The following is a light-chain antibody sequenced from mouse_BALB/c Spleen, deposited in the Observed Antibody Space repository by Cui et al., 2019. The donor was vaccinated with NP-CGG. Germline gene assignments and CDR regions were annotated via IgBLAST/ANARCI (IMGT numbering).Light chain of an antibody. CDR2: GTN. V-gene: IGLV1*01. Sequence: QAVVTQESALTTSPAETVTLTCRSNTGAVTTSNYANWVQEKPDHLFTGLIGGTNNRAPGVPARFSGSLIGDKAVLTITGAQTEDEAIYFCALWYSNHWVFGGGTKLTVL. CDR3: ALWYSNHWV. CDR1: TGAVTTSNY. J-gene: IGLJ1*01.